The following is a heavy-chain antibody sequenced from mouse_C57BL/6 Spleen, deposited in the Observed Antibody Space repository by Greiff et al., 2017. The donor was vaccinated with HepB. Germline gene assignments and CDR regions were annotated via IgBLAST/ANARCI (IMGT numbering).Heavy chain of an antibody. CDR3: ARQLRPRDYFDY. J-gene: IGHJ2*01. CDR1: GYAFSSSW. V-gene: IGHV1-82*01. D-gene: IGHD3-2*02. Sequence: VQVVESGPELVKPGASVKISCKASGYAFSSSWMNWVKQRPGKGLEWIGRIYPGDGDTNYNGKFKGKATLTADKSSSTAYMQLSSLTSEDSAVYFCARQLRPRDYFDYWGQGTTLTVSS. CDR2: IYPGDGDT.